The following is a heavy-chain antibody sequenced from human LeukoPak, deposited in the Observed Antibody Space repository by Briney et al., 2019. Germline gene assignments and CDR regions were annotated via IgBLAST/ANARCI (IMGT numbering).Heavy chain of an antibody. Sequence: PGRSLRLSCAASGFTFSSYGMHWVRQAPGKGLEWVAVIWYDGSNKYYADSVKGRFTISRDNSKNTLYLQMNSLRAEDTAVYYCARGPGELAYFDYWGQGTLVTVSS. CDR1: GFTFSSYG. D-gene: IGHD3-16*01. CDR3: ARGPGELAYFDY. V-gene: IGHV3-33*01. J-gene: IGHJ4*02. CDR2: IWYDGSNK.